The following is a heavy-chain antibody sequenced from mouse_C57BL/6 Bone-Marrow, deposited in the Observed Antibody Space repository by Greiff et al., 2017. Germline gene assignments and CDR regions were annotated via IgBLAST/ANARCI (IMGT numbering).Heavy chain of an antibody. J-gene: IGHJ3*01. CDR1: GYTFTSYW. CDR2: IYPSDSET. D-gene: IGHD3-2*02. V-gene: IGHV1-61*01. Sequence: VQLQQPGAELVRPGSSVKLSCKASGYTFTSYWMDWVKQRPGQGLEWIGNIYPSDSETHYNQKFKDKATLTVDKSSSTAYMQLSSLTSEDSAVYYCARGGLRLQGWFAYWGQGTLVSVSA. CDR3: ARGGLRLQGWFAY.